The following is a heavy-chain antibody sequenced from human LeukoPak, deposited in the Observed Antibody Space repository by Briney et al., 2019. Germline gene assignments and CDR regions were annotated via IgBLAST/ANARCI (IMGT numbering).Heavy chain of an antibody. J-gene: IGHJ4*02. V-gene: IGHV7-4-1*02. Sequence: ASVKVSCKASGYTFTSCAMNWVRQAPGQGLEWMGWINTNTGNPTYAQGFTGRFVFSLDTSVSTAYLQISSLKAEDTAVYYCARQGPGYCGSTSCYGVDYWGQGSLATVSS. CDR2: INTNTGNP. CDR1: GYTFTSCA. CDR3: ARQGPGYCGSTSCYGVDY. D-gene: IGHD2-2*01.